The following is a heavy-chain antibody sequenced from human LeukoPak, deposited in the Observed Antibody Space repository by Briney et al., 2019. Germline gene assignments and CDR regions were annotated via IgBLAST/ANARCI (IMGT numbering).Heavy chain of an antibody. Sequence: SETLSLTCTVSGGSISSYYWSWIRQPPGKGLEWIGYIYYSGSTYYNPSLKSRGTISLDTSKNQFSLKLRSVTAADTAVYYCARGLYYYGSGSYRPYSFDHWGQGTLVTVSS. CDR3: ARGLYYYGSGSYRPYSFDH. CDR2: IYYSGST. D-gene: IGHD3-10*01. J-gene: IGHJ4*02. CDR1: GGSISSYY. V-gene: IGHV4-59*12.